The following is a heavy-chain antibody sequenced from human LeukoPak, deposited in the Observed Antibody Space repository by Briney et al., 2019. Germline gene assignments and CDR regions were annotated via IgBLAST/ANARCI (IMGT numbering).Heavy chain of an antibody. CDR2: IYPGDSDT. Sequence: GESLKISCKGSGYRFTSYWIGWVRQMPGKGLEWMGIIYPGDSDTRYSPSFQGQVTISADKSISTAYLQWSSLKASDTAMYYCARQKRDFWSGYNEDFDYWGQGTLVTVSS. D-gene: IGHD3-3*01. CDR3: ARQKRDFWSGYNEDFDY. CDR1: GYRFTSYW. V-gene: IGHV5-51*01. J-gene: IGHJ4*02.